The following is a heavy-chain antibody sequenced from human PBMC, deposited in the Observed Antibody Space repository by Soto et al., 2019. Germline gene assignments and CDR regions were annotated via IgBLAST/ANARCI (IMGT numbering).Heavy chain of an antibody. CDR2: ISGSGGST. V-gene: IGHV3-23*01. D-gene: IGHD3-10*01. Sequence: EVQLLESGGGLVQPGGSLRLSCAASGFTFSSYAMSWVRQAPGKGLEWVSAISGSGGSTYYADSVKGRFTISRDNSKNTLYLQMNSLIAEDTAVYYCAKPGNYGSGSTGGMDVWGQGTTVTVSS. CDR1: GFTFSSYA. J-gene: IGHJ6*02. CDR3: AKPGNYGSGSTGGMDV.